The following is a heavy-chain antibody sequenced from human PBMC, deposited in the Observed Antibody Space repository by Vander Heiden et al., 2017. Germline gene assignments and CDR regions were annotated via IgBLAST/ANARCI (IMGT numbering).Heavy chain of an antibody. J-gene: IGHJ6*02. V-gene: IGHV3-9*01. Sequence: EVQLVESGGGLVQPGRSLRLSCAASGFTFDDYAMHWVRQAPGKGLEWVSGISWNSGSIGYADAVKGRFTISRDNAKNALYLQMNSMSAEETALYYCAKGHDYGEYYGMDVWGQGTTVTVSS. CDR2: ISWNSGSI. CDR3: AKGHDYGEYYGMDV. D-gene: IGHD4-17*01. CDR1: GFTFDDYA.